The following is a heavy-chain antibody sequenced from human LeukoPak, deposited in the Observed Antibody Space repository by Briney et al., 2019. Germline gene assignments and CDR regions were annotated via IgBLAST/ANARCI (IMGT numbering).Heavy chain of an antibody. D-gene: IGHD4-17*01. J-gene: IGHJ4*02. CDR2: ISYDGTNK. Sequence: GGSLRLSCAASGFTFINYGMHWARQAPGKGLEWVAVISYDGTNKYYADSVKGRFTISRDNSKNTLYLQMNSLKTGDTAVYYCANYGDYQYFDYWGQGTPVTVSS. CDR1: GFTFINYG. CDR3: ANYGDYQYFDY. V-gene: IGHV3-30*18.